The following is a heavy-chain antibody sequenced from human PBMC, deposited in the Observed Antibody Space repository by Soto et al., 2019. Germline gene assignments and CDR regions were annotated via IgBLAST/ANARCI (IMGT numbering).Heavy chain of an antibody. CDR3: AAEGGYGDPHGNGRFDY. V-gene: IGHV1-58*01. Sequence: QMQLVQSGPEVKKPGTSVKVSGKASGFTFTSSAVQWVRQARGQRLEWIGWIVVGSGNTNYAQKFQERVTITRDMSTSTAYMELSSLRSEDTAVYYCAAEGGYGDPHGNGRFDYWGQGTLVTVSS. CDR1: GFTFTSSA. CDR2: IVVGSGNT. J-gene: IGHJ4*02. D-gene: IGHD4-17*01.